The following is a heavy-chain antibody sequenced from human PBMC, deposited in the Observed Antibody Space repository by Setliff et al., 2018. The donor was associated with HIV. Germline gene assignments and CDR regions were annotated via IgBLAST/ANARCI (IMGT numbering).Heavy chain of an antibody. CDR2: ILPFFDTA. D-gene: IGHD1-7*01. CDR3: ARDGTTLLAAMDV. Sequence: ASVKVSCKVSGGTFTRNCISWVRQAPGQGLEWMGGILPFFDTANYAQKFQGRVTITGDTSTSTVYMELSSLRSEDTAVYYCARDGTTLLAAMDVWGKGTTVTVSS. J-gene: IGHJ6*03. CDR1: GGTFTRNC. V-gene: IGHV1-69*06.